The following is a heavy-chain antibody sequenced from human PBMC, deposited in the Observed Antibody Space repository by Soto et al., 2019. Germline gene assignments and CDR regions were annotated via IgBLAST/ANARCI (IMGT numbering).Heavy chain of an antibody. CDR2: IYYSGST. J-gene: IGHJ4*02. V-gene: IGHV4-31*03. D-gene: IGHD2-2*01. CDR1: GGSISSGGYY. CDR3: ARDSSTSCVPFDY. Sequence: SETLSLTCTVSGGSISSGGYYWSWIRQHPGKGLEWIGYIYYSGSTYYNPSLKSRVTISVDTSKNQFSLKLSSVTAADTAVYYCARDSSTSCVPFDYWGQGTLVTVSS.